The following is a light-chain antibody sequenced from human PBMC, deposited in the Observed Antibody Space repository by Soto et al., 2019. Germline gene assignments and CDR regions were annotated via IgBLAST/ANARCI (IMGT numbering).Light chain of an antibody. Sequence: AIRMTQSPSSLSASTGDRVTITCRARQGISSYLAWYQQKPGKAPKHLIYAASTLQSGVPSRFSGSGSGTDFTLPISSRQPEDFATYHCLQDHVSLTFGPGT. J-gene: IGKJ3*01. CDR3: LQDHVSLT. CDR1: QGISSY. V-gene: IGKV1-8*01. CDR2: AAS.